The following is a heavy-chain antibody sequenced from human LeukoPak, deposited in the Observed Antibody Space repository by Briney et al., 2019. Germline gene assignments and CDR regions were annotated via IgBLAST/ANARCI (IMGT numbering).Heavy chain of an antibody. J-gene: IGHJ4*02. Sequence: SETLSFTCTVSGASINNNFWTWIRQPPGKGLEWIGYIYSSGSANYNPSLKSRVTISVDTSKNQFSLNLTSVTAADTAVYYCARAGSSWSFDYWGQGTLVTVSS. D-gene: IGHD6-13*01. V-gene: IGHV4-59*01. CDR1: GASINNNF. CDR2: IYSSGSA. CDR3: ARAGSSWSFDY.